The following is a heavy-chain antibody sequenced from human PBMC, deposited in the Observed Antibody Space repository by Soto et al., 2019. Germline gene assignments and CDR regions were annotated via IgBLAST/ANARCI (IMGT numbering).Heavy chain of an antibody. CDR3: ARDRVESGYPEYLQD. V-gene: IGHV3-53*01. D-gene: IGHD6-25*01. Sequence: PGGSLSLSCAASVVTVSSNYMSWVRHAPGKGLEWVSVIYSGGSTYYAASVKGRFTISRDNSKNTLYLQMNSLRAEEKAGYYCARDRVESGYPEYLQDWGQGTLVTVSS. CDR1: VVTVSSNY. J-gene: IGHJ1*01. CDR2: IYSGGST.